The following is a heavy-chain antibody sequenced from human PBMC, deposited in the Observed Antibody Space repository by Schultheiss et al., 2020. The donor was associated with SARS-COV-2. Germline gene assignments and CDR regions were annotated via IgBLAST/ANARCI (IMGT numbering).Heavy chain of an antibody. CDR3: TTEWLYYYYGMDV. CDR2: IKTRDDGGIT. CDR1: GFSFSNVW. J-gene: IGHJ6*02. D-gene: IGHD3-10*01. Sequence: GGSLRLSCAASGFSFSNVWMTWVRQAPGKGLEWVGRIKTRDDGGITDYAAPVKGRFTISRDDSKDTLYLQMNSLKTEDTAVYYCTTEWLYYYYGMDVWGQGNTVTVSS. V-gene: IGHV3-15*01.